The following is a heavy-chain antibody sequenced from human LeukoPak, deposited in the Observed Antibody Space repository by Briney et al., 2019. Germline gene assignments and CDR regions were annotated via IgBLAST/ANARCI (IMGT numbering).Heavy chain of an antibody. D-gene: IGHD6-19*01. J-gene: IGHJ4*02. CDR3: AKDHSSGWYAFDY. V-gene: IGHV3-23*01. CDR2: ISGSGGST. CDR1: GFTFSSYG. Sequence: GGSLRLSCAAAGFTFSSYGMSWVRQAPGKGLEWVSAISGSGGSTHYADSVKGRFTISRDNSKNTLYLQMNSLRAEDTAVYYCAKDHSSGWYAFDYWGQGTLVTVSS.